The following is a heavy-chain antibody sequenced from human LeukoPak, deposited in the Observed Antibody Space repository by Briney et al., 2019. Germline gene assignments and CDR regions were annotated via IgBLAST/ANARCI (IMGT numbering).Heavy chain of an antibody. CDR1: GFSLSRSGVG. CDR2: IYWNDDK. D-gene: IGHD6-19*01. V-gene: IGHV2-5*01. J-gene: IGHJ4*02. Sequence: SGPTLMNPTQPLTLTFAVSGFSLSRSGVGVGWIRQPPGKALEWLAVIYWNDDKLYIPSLKNRLTITKDTSKNQVVLTMANMDPVDTATYYCAHSYNSDWIPSDSWGQGTLVTVSS. CDR3: AHSYNSDWIPSDS.